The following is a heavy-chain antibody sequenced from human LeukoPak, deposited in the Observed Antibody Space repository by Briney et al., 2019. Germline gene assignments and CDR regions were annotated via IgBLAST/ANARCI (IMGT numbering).Heavy chain of an antibody. CDR1: GGTFSSYA. CDR3: AREGIAAAGSLDY. J-gene: IGHJ4*02. CDR2: IIPIFGTA. Sequence: GASVKVSCKASGGTFSSYAICWVRQAPGQGLEWMGGIIPIFGTANYAQKFQGRVTITADESTSTAYMELSSLRSEDTAVYYCAREGIAAAGSLDYWGQGTLVTVSS. V-gene: IGHV1-69*13. D-gene: IGHD6-13*01.